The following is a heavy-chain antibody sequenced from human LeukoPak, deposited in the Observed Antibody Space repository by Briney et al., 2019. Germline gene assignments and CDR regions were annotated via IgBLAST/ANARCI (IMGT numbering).Heavy chain of an antibody. CDR1: GYSFTSYW. V-gene: IGHV5-51*01. CDR2: IYPGDSDT. D-gene: IGHD4-17*01. Sequence: GESLKISCKGSGYSFTSYWIGWVRQMPGKGQEWMGIIYPGDSDTRYSPSFQGQVTISADKSISTAYLQWSSLKASDTAMYYCARADYGDYVGYNWFDPWGQGTLVTVSS. J-gene: IGHJ5*02. CDR3: ARADYGDYVGYNWFDP.